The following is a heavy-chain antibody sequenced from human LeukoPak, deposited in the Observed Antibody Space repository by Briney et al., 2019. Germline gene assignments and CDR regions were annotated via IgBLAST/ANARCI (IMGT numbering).Heavy chain of an antibody. V-gene: IGHV3-74*01. J-gene: IGHJ3*02. D-gene: IGHD1-1*01. CDR1: GFTLTSDK. CDR3: ARGSSNWNNAFDI. CDR2: FDSDGSST. Sequence: GGSLRLSCAVPGFTLTSDKMHWVRQAPGKGLVWVSRFDSDGSSTTYADSVRGRFTSSRDNAKNTLYLQMNSLRAEDTAVYYCARGSSNWNNAFDIWGQGTMVIVSS.